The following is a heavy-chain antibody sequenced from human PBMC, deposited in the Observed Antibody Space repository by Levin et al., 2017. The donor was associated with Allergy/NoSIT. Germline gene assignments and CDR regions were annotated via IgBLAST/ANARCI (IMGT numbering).Heavy chain of an antibody. Sequence: LSLTCAASGFIFSAYGMHWVRQTPGKGLQWVAVVSYDGRNKEYADSVKGRFTISRDDSKNTVYLQMSSLNTEDTAVYYCAKEGFGSGSYYPDLWGQGTLVTVSS. V-gene: IGHV3-30*18. J-gene: IGHJ4*02. D-gene: IGHD3-10*01. CDR1: GFIFSAYG. CDR2: VSYDGRNK. CDR3: AKEGFGSGSYYPDL.